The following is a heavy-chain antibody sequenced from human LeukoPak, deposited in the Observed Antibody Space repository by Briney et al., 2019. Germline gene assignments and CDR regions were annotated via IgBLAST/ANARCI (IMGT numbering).Heavy chain of an antibody. D-gene: IGHD5-24*01. V-gene: IGHV1-18*04. CDR3: ARTLGGNYVEMATGVDL. CDR1: GYSFNVHG. J-gene: IGHJ2*01. CDR2: ISAYKGNT. Sequence: ASVKDSCKASGYSFNVHGMTWVRQAPGQGLEWMGWISAYKGNTNYAAEFQGRVTMTTDTSTSTGYMELTSLRSDDTAVYYCARTLGGNYVEMATGVDLWGRGTLVTVS.